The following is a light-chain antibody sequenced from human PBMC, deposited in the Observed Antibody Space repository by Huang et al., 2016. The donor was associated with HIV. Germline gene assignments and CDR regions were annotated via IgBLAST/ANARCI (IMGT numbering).Light chain of an antibody. J-gene: IGKJ2*01. Sequence: EIVLTQSPATLSVSPGERATLSCRASQSVSSNLAWFQQKPGQAPRLLIYGASTRATGIPARFSGTGSGTAVTLTISSLQSEDFAVYFCQQYNDWYTFGQGTKLEI. CDR2: GAS. CDR3: QQYNDWYT. V-gene: IGKV3-15*01. CDR1: QSVSSN.